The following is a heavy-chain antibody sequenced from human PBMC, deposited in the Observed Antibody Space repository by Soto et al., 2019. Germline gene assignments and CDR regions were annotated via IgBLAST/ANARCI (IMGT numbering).Heavy chain of an antibody. J-gene: IGHJ6*02. CDR2: ISYDGSEK. Sequence: VQLVESGGGVVQPGRSLRLSCAASGFTFSSYGIHWVRQAPGKGLEWVAVISYDGSEKYYADSVKGRFTISRDNSKNTLFLQMSSLRPDDTAEYYCARDLRGCSGGTCYSTYHYGMDVWGQGTTVTVSS. V-gene: IGHV3-30-3*01. CDR1: GFTFSSYG. D-gene: IGHD2-15*01. CDR3: ARDLRGCSGGTCYSTYHYGMDV.